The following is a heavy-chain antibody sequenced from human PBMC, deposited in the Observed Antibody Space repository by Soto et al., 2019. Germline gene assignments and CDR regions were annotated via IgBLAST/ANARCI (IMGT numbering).Heavy chain of an antibody. V-gene: IGHV1-46*01. Sequence: ASVKVSCKTSGYSFTSYYMHWVRQAPRQGLEWMGIINPSDRTTYYAQKFQGRVTMTSDTSTSTVYMELSSLRSEDTAVYYCASAPTMRGAYVDYWGQGALVTVSS. CDR1: GYSFTSYY. J-gene: IGHJ4*02. CDR2: INPSDRTT. CDR3: ASAPTMRGAYVDY.